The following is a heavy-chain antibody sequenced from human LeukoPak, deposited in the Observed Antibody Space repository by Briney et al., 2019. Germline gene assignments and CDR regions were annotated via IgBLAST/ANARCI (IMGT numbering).Heavy chain of an antibody. D-gene: IGHD2-15*01. CDR2: ISHSGNT. J-gene: IGHJ4*02. V-gene: IGHV4-30-2*01. CDR3: ASGGKRGDY. Sequence: SETLSLTCTVSGGSISSDNYCWSWIRQPPGKGLEWIGYISHSGNTYYNPSLKSRVTISVDRSKNQFSLKLSSVTAADTAVYYCASGGKRGDYWGQGTLVTVSS. CDR1: GGSISSDNYC.